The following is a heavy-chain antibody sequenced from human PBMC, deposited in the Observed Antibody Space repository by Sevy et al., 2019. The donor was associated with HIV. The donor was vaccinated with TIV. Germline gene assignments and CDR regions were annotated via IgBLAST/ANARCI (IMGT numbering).Heavy chain of an antibody. V-gene: IGHV3-15*01. J-gene: IGHJ5*02. CDR2: IKSKTDGGTT. Sequence: GGSLRLSCAASGFTFSIAWMSWVRQVPGKGLEWVGRIKSKTDGGTTDYAGPVKGRFTISRDDSKTTLYLQMNNLKTEYTAVYYCTTDGLFAPWGQGTLVTVSS. CDR1: GFTFSIAW. CDR3: TTDGLFAP.